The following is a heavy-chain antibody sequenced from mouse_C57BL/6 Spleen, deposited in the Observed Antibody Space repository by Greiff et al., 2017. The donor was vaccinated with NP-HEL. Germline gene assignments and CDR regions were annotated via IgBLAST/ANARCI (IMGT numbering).Heavy chain of an antibody. Sequence: VQGVESGAELVRPGASVKLSCTASGYTFTDYYINWVKQRPGQGLEWIAWIYPGSGNTYYNEKFKGKATLTAEKSSSTAYMQLSSLTSEDSAVYFCARTDLWYYYDYWGQGTTLTVSS. J-gene: IGHJ2*01. CDR3: ARTDLWYYYDY. CDR1: GYTFTDYY. V-gene: IGHV1-76*01. CDR2: IYPGSGNT.